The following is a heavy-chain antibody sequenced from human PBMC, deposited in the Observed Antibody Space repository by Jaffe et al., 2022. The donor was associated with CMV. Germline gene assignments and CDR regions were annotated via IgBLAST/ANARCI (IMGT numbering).Heavy chain of an antibody. CDR2: IYYSGST. D-gene: IGHD3-16*01. V-gene: IGHV4-39*01. CDR3: ARHEAQLLFHDYVWGSYTRAGTAFDI. CDR1: GGSISSSSYY. J-gene: IGHJ3*02. Sequence: QLQLQESGPGLVKPSETLSLTCTVSGGSISSSSYYWGWIRQPPGKGLEWIGSIYYSGSTYYNPSLKSRVTISVDTSKNQFSLKLSSVTAADTAVYYCARHEAQLLFHDYVWGSYTRAGTAFDIWGQGTMVTVSS.